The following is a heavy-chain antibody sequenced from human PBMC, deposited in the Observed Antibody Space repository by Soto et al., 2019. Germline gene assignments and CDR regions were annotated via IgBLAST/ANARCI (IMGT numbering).Heavy chain of an antibody. J-gene: IGHJ4*02. CDR2: IYYSGST. CDR1: GCNIRSYD. Sequence: SETQSLTKNVSGCNIRSYDWIWLRQPPGKGLEWIGYIYYSGSTNYNPSLKSRVTISVDTSKNQFSLKLSSVTAADTAVYYCASTNYYGSGRPDYWGQGTLVTVSS. CDR3: ASTNYYGSGRPDY. D-gene: IGHD3-10*01. V-gene: IGHV4-59*01.